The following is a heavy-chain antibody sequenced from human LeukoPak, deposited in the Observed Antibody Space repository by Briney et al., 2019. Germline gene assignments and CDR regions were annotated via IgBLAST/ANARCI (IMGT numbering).Heavy chain of an antibody. Sequence: ASVKVSCKASGYTFTSYYMHRVRQAPGQGLEWMGIINPSGGSTSYAQKFQGRVTMTRDTSTSTVYMELSSLRSEDTAVYYCARDPTYYYDSSGYYYDSSRFDYWGQGTLVTVSS. CDR3: ARDPTYYYDSSGYYYDSSRFDY. D-gene: IGHD3-22*01. V-gene: IGHV1-46*01. CDR1: GYTFTSYY. J-gene: IGHJ4*02. CDR2: INPSGGST.